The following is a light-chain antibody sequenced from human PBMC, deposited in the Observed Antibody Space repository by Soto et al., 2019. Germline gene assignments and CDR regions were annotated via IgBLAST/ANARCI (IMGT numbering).Light chain of an antibody. CDR1: QSLSTNY. V-gene: IGKV3-20*01. J-gene: IGKJ1*01. CDR2: AIS. Sequence: EIVLTQSPGTLSLSPGERATLSCRASQSLSTNYLGWFQQKPGQAPRLLIYAISNRATGIPDRFVGSGSGTEFTLTISGLEPEDFAVYFCQQYGTSPWTFGQGTTVEV. CDR3: QQYGTSPWT.